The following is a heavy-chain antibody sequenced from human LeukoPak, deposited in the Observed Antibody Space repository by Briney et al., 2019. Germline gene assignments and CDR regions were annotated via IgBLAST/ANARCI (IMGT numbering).Heavy chain of an antibody. CDR3: ARDRAAGTDDAFDI. D-gene: IGHD6-13*01. V-gene: IGHV4-34*01. Sequence: SETLSLTCAVYGGSFSGYYWSWIRQPPGKGLEWIGEINHSGSTNYNPSLKSRVTISVDTSKNQFSLKLSSVTAADTAVYYCARDRAAGTDDAFDIWGQGTMVTVSS. J-gene: IGHJ3*02. CDR2: INHSGST. CDR1: GGSFSGYY.